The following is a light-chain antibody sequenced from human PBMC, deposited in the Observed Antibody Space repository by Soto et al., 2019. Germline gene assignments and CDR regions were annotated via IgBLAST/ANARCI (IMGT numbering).Light chain of an antibody. CDR2: GNS. Sequence: QSVLTQPPSVSGAPGQRVTISCTGSSSNIGAGYDVHWYHQLPGTSPKVLIYGNSNRPSGVPDRFSGSKSGTSASLAITGLQAEDEADYYCQSYDSSLSGHVFGTGTKVTVL. CDR1: SSNIGAGYD. J-gene: IGLJ1*01. CDR3: QSYDSSLSGHV. V-gene: IGLV1-40*01.